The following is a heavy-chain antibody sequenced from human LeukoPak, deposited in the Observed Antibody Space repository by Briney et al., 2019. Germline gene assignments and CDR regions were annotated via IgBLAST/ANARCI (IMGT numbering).Heavy chain of an antibody. CDR1: GFTFSDYY. D-gene: IGHD6-13*01. CDR3: ARANSSTDYYYGMDV. V-gene: IGHV3-11*01. Sequence: GGSLRLSCAASGFTFSDYYMSWIRQAPGKGLEWVSYISSSGSTIYYADSVKGRFTISRDNAKNSLYLQMNSLRAEDTAVYYCARANSSTDYYYGMDVWGQGTTVTVSS. J-gene: IGHJ6*02. CDR2: ISSSGSTI.